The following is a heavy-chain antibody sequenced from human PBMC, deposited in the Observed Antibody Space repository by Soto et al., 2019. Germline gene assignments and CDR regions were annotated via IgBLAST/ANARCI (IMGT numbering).Heavy chain of an antibody. CDR3: AKDSPSDYDFWSGPSFDY. Sequence: GGSLRLSCSASGFTFTDFSFHWFRQGPGKGLEWVAVITYDGTNIHYADSVRGRFTISRDNSKDTLYLQMNSLRPEDTAVYYCAKDSPSDYDFWSGPSFDYWGQGVLVTVSS. CDR1: GFTFTDFS. D-gene: IGHD3-3*01. J-gene: IGHJ4*02. V-gene: IGHV3-30-3*01. CDR2: ITYDGTNI.